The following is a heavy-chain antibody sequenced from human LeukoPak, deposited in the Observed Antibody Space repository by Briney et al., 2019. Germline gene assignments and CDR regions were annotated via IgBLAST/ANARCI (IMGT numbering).Heavy chain of an antibody. CDR1: GGSISTYS. CDR3: TSGSPWFDP. Sequence: SETLPLTCTVSGGSISTYSWTWIRQPPGKGLEWIGYIYNSGSTNYNPSLKSRVIISVDTSKNEFSLKLSSVTAADTAVYYCTSGSPWFDPWGQGTLVTVSS. CDR2: IYNSGST. J-gene: IGHJ5*02. D-gene: IGHD6-13*01. V-gene: IGHV4-59*08.